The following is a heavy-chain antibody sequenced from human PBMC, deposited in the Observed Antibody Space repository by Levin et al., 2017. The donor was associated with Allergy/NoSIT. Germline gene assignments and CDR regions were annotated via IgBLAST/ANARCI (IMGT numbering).Heavy chain of an antibody. V-gene: IGHV1-24*01. Sequence: ASVKVSCKVSGYTLTELSMHWVRQAPGKGLEWMGGFDPEDGETIYAQKFQGRVTMTEDTSTDTAYMELSSLRSEDTAVYYCATDRLQYSSGWEYYFDYWGQGTLVTVAS. CDR1: GYTLTELS. D-gene: IGHD6-19*01. CDR2: FDPEDGET. CDR3: ATDRLQYSSGWEYYFDY. J-gene: IGHJ4*02.